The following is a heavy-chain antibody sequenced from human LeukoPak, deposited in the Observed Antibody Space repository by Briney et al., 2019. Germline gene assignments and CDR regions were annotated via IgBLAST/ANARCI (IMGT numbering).Heavy chain of an antibody. V-gene: IGHV3-53*01. D-gene: IGHD3-10*01. J-gene: IGHJ3*02. Sequence: GGSLRLSRAASGFTVSSNYMSWVRQAPGKGLEWVSVIYSGGSTYYADSVKGRFTISRDNSKNTLYLQMNSLRAEDTAVYYCAKVDRYYGSGSYSVVDAFDIWGQGTMVTVSS. CDR1: GFTVSSNY. CDR3: AKVDRYYGSGSYSVVDAFDI. CDR2: IYSGGST.